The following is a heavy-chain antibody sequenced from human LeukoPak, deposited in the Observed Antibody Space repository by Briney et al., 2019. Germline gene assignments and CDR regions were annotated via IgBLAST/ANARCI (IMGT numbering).Heavy chain of an antibody. CDR1: SYTFTSNA. J-gene: IGHJ5*02. CDR2: INTNNGNT. V-gene: IGHV1-18*01. Sequence: ASVNLSCNASSYTFTSNAFTWGRQAQGQGLELMGWINTNNGNTNYEQKLQGRVTMTTDTSTSTAYMELRSLRSDDTAVYYCARGLEWLTRRHTWFDPWGQGTLVTVSS. D-gene: IGHD3-3*01. CDR3: ARGLEWLTRRHTWFDP.